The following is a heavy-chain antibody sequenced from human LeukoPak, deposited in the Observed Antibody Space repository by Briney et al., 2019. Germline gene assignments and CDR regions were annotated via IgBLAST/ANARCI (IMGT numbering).Heavy chain of an antibody. D-gene: IGHD6-13*01. CDR3: ARVRSSWYLYYFDY. V-gene: IGHV4-34*01. CDR2: INHSGST. Sequence: SETLSLTCAVYGGSFSGYYWSWIRQPPGKGLEWIGEINHSGSTNYNPSLKSRVTISVDTSKNQFSLKLSSVTAADTAVYYCARVRSSWYLYYFDYWGQGTLVTVSS. CDR1: GGSFSGYY. J-gene: IGHJ4*02.